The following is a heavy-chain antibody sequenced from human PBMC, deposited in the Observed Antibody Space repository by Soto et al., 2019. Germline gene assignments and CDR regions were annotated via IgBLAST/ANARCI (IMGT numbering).Heavy chain of an antibody. CDR3: ARDQMAYSYYYYGMDV. CDR1: GFTFSSYA. J-gene: IGHJ6*02. D-gene: IGHD4-4*01. Sequence: QVQLVESGGGVVQPGRSLRLSCAASGFTFSSYAMHWVRQAPGKGLEWVAVISYDGGNKYYADSVKGRFTISRDNSKNTLYLQMNSLRAEDTAVYYCARDQMAYSYYYYGMDVWGQGTTVTVSS. V-gene: IGHV3-30-3*01. CDR2: ISYDGGNK.